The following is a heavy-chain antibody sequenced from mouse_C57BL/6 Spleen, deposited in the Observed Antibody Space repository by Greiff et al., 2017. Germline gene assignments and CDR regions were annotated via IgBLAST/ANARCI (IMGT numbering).Heavy chain of an antibody. CDR2: IDPENGDT. D-gene: IGHD2-4*01. CDR3: TTRYDYDLDY. V-gene: IGHV14-4*01. J-gene: IGHJ2*01. CDR1: GFNIKDDY. Sequence: EVQLQESGAELVRPGASVKLSCTASGFNIKDDYMHWVKQRPEQGLEWIGWIDPENGDTEYASKFQGKATITADTSSNTAYLQLSSLTSEDTAVYYCTTRYDYDLDYWGQGTTLTVSS.